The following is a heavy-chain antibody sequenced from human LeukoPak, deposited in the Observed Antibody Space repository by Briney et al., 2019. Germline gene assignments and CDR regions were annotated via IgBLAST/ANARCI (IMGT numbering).Heavy chain of an antibody. D-gene: IGHD6-19*01. CDR1: GGSISSGGYS. J-gene: IGHJ4*02. CDR3: AREKSGCIDY. CDR2: IYHSGST. V-gene: IGHV4-30-2*01. Sequence: PSQTLSLTCAVSGGSISSGGYSWSWIRQPPGKGLEWIGYIYHSGSTYYNPSLKSRVTISVDRSKNQFSLKLSSVTAADTAVYYCAREKSGCIDYWGEGTLVTVSS.